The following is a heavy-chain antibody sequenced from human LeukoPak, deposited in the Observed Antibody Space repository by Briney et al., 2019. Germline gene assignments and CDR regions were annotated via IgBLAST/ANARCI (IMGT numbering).Heavy chain of an antibody. D-gene: IGHD1-1*01. J-gene: IGHJ4*02. Sequence: SETLSLTRTVSGGSISSSSYYWSWIRQPPGKGLEWIGYIYYSGSTNYNPSLKSRVTISVDTSKNQFSLKLSSVTAADTAVYYCARGRNKLELDYWGQGTLVTVSS. CDR2: IYYSGST. CDR3: ARGRNKLELDY. CDR1: GGSISSSSYY. V-gene: IGHV4-61*01.